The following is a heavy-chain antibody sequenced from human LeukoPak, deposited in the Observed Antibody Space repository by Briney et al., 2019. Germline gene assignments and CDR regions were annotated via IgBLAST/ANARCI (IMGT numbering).Heavy chain of an antibody. CDR3: ANALWFGEFSFDI. CDR1: GYIFTGYY. CDR2: INPHNGGT. D-gene: IGHD3-10*01. V-gene: IGHV1-2*02. Sequence: GASVKVSCKASGYIFTGYYMHWVRQAPGQGLEWMGWINPHNGGTNYAQKFQGGVTMTRDTSIDTAYMELSRLRSDDTAVCYCANALWFGEFSFDIWGQGTMVIVS. J-gene: IGHJ3*02.